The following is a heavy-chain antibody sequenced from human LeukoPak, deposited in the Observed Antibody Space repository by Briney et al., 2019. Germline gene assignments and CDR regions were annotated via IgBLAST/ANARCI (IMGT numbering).Heavy chain of an antibody. CDR1: GSSISNYY. CDR2: IYYSGST. CDR3: ARLIPYGSGTH. J-gene: IGHJ4*02. V-gene: IGHV4-39*01. Sequence: SETLSLTCTVSGSSISNYYWGWIRQAPGKGLEWIGSIYYSGSTYYNPSLKSRLTISVDTSKNQFSLKLSSVTAADTAVYYCARLIPYGSGTHWGQGTLVTVSS. D-gene: IGHD3-10*01.